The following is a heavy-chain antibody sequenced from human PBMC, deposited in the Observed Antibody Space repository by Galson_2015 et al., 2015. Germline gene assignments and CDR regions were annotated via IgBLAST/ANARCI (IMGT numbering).Heavy chain of an antibody. V-gene: IGHV3-49*03. D-gene: IGHD2-2*01. Sequence: SLRLSCAASGFTFGDYAMSWFRQAPGKGLEWVGFIRSKAYGGTTEYAASVKGRFTISRDDSKSIAYLQMNSLKTEDTAVYYCTRDVGYCSSTSCPFDAFDIWGQGTMVTVSS. CDR3: TRDVGYCSSTSCPFDAFDI. J-gene: IGHJ3*02. CDR2: IRSKAYGGTT. CDR1: GFTFGDYA.